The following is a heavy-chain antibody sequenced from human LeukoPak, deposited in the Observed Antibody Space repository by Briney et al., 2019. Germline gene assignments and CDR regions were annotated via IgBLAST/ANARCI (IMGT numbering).Heavy chain of an antibody. D-gene: IGHD4-11*01. CDR1: GGSISSGGYY. CDR3: ASTADYTYYFDY. Sequence: PSETLSLTCTVSGGSISSGGYYWSWIRQHPGKGLEWIGYIYYSGSTYYNPSLKSRVTISVDTSKNQFSLKLSSVTAAVTAVYYCASTADYTYYFDYWGQGTLVTVSS. V-gene: IGHV4-31*03. J-gene: IGHJ4*02. CDR2: IYYSGST.